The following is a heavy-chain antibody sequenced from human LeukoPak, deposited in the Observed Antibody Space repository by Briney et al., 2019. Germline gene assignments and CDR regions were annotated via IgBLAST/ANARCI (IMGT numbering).Heavy chain of an antibody. D-gene: IGHD6-19*01. CDR1: GFTFSSYA. CDR3: AKEGSSGWYGDY. Sequence: GGSLRLSCAASGFTFSSYAMSWVRQAPGKGLEWVSAISGSGGSTYYADSVKGRVTISRDNSKTTLYLQMNNLRPEDTAMYYCAKEGSSGWYGDYWGQGTLVTVSS. V-gene: IGHV3-23*01. J-gene: IGHJ4*02. CDR2: ISGSGGST.